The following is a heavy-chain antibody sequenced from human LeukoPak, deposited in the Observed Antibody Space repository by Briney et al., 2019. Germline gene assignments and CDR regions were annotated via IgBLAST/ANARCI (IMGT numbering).Heavy chain of an antibody. D-gene: IGHD3-3*01. J-gene: IGHJ4*02. CDR3: ATDRRFLEWLSHDY. CDR2: ISGSGGST. Sequence: GGSLRLSCAASGFTFSSYAMIWVRQAPGKGLEWVSAISGSGGSTYYADSVKGRFTISGDNSKNTLYLQMNSLRAEDTAVYYCATDRRFLEWLSHDYWGQGTLVTVSS. V-gene: IGHV3-23*01. CDR1: GFTFSSYA.